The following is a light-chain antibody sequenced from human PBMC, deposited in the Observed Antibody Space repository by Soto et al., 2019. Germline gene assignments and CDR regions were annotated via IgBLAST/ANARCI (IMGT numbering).Light chain of an antibody. CDR1: QSVNNN. CDR2: GAS. J-gene: IGKJ1*01. Sequence: ETLMTQSPATLSVSPGERATLSCRASQSVNNNLAWYQQKLGQAPRVLIYGASTRATGIPARFTGSGSGTEFILTITGLQSEDSAVYSCQEYNTWPWTFGQGTKVEFK. CDR3: QEYNTWPWT. V-gene: IGKV3-15*01.